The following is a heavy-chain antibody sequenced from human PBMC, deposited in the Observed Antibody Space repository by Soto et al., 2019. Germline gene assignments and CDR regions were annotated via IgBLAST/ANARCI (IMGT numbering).Heavy chain of an antibody. CDR3: ARSPPPSRYCSGGSCYSDY. V-gene: IGHV3-21*01. CDR1: GFTFSSYS. D-gene: IGHD2-15*01. Sequence: GGSLRLSCAASGFTFSSYSMNWVRQAPGKGLEWVSSISSSSSYIYYADSVKGRFTISSDNAKNSLYLQMNSLRAEDTAVYYCARSPPPSRYCSGGSCYSDYWGQGTLVTVSS. CDR2: ISSSSSYI. J-gene: IGHJ4*02.